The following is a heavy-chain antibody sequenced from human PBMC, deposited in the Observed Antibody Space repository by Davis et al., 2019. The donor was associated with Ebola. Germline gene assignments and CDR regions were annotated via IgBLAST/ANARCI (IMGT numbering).Heavy chain of an antibody. CDR2: INHSGST. Sequence: SETLSLTCAVYGGSFSGYYWSWIRQPPGKGLEWIGEINHSGSTNYNPSLKSRVTISVDTSKNQFSLKLSSVTAADTAVYYCARGTTVIYYYYGMDVWGQGTTVTVSS. CDR3: ARGTTVIYYYYGMDV. V-gene: IGHV4-34*01. D-gene: IGHD4-17*01. J-gene: IGHJ6*02. CDR1: GGSFSGYY.